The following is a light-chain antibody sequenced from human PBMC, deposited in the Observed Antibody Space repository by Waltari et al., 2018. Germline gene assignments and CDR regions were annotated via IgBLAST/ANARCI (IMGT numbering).Light chain of an antibody. CDR1: QNIKSW. V-gene: IGKV1-5*03. CDR3: LQYDRSPRT. J-gene: IGKJ1*01. Sequence: DIQMTQSPSSLSASVGDTVTITCRASQNIKSWLAWYQQRPGKAPNLLIYKASTLQRVVSSRFSGSGSGTDFTLTINSLQPEDFTTYYCLQYDRSPRTFGQGTKVEIE. CDR2: KAS.